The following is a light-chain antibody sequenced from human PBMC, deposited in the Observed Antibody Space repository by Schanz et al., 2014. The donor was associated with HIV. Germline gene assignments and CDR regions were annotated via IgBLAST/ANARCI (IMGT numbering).Light chain of an antibody. V-gene: IGKV3-15*01. CDR1: RSVNSN. Sequence: EIVMTQSPVTLSVSPGERVTLSCRASRSVNSNFAWYQQKPGQAPRLLIYRASTRATGILARFSGSGSGTEFTLTISSLQPEDFATYYCLQHNSYPRTFGQGTKVEI. CDR2: RAS. J-gene: IGKJ1*01. CDR3: LQHNSYPRT.